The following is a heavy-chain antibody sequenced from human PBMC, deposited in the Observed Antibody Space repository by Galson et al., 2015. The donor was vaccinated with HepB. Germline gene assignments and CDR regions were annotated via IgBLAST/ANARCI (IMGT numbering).Heavy chain of an antibody. J-gene: IGHJ5*02. V-gene: IGHV3-53*01. D-gene: IGHD4-17*01. Sequence: SLRLSCAASGFIVSSSYMTWVRQAPGKGLEWVSVIYSGGATHYADSVKGRFTISRDQSKNTLYLQMNSLRAEDTAVYYCAKVADYGDYQFDPWGQGTLVTVSS. CDR3: AKVADYGDYQFDP. CDR1: GFIVSSSY. CDR2: IYSGGAT.